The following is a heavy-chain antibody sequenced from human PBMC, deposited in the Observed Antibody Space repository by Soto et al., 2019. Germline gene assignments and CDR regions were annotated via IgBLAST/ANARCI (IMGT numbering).Heavy chain of an antibody. J-gene: IGHJ6*02. CDR1: GYTFVDHY. V-gene: IGHV1-2*02. CDR2: INPRNGDK. D-gene: IGHD2-21*02. CDR3: ARGEVTRIELMDV. Sequence: ASVKVSCKTSGYTFVDHYLYWVRQAPGQGLEWMGWINPRNGDKKYAQKFQGRVTMIRDTIITTTYMDLSALTSDDTAVYYCARGEVTRIELMDVWGPGTTVTVSS.